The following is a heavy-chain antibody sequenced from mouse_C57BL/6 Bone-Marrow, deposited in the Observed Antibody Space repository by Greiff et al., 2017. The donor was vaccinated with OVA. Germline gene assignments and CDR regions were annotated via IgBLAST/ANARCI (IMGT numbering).Heavy chain of an antibody. CDR2: IHPNSGST. Sequence: VQLQQSGAELVTPGASVTLSCKASGYTFTSYWMPWVKQRPGQGLEWIGMIHPNSGSTNYNEKFKSKATLTVDKSSSTAYMQLSSLTSEDSAVYYCARPTVVSYWGQGTLVTVSA. J-gene: IGHJ3*01. V-gene: IGHV1-64*01. CDR1: GYTFTSYW. D-gene: IGHD1-1*01. CDR3: ARPTVVSY.